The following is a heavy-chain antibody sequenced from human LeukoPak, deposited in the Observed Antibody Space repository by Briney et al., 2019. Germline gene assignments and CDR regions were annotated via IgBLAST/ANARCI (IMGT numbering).Heavy chain of an antibody. Sequence: ASVTVSCKASGYTFTSYGISWVRQAPGQGLEWMGWISAYNGNTNYAQKLQGRVTMTTDTSTSTAYMELRSLRSDDTAVYYCARVHGGSWSDYYYGMDVWGQGTTVTVSS. CDR2: ISAYNGNT. CDR3: ARVHGGSWSDYYYGMDV. CDR1: GYTFTSYG. J-gene: IGHJ6*02. D-gene: IGHD6-13*01. V-gene: IGHV1-18*01.